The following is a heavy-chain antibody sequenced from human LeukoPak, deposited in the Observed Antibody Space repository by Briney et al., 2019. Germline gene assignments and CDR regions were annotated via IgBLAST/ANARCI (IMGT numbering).Heavy chain of an antibody. Sequence: ASVKVSCKASGYTFTSYGISWVRQAPGQGLEWMGWISAYNGNTNYAKKLQGRVTMTTDTSTSTAYMELRSLRSDDTAVYYCARDHGLLWFGEPPYYCGMDVWGQGTTVTVSS. V-gene: IGHV1-18*01. CDR1: GYTFTSYG. CDR2: ISAYNGNT. CDR3: ARDHGLLWFGEPPYYCGMDV. D-gene: IGHD3-10*01. J-gene: IGHJ6*02.